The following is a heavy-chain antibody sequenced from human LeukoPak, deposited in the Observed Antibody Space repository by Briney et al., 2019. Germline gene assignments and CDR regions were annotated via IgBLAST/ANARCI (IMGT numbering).Heavy chain of an antibody. CDR1: GFTFSSYA. D-gene: IGHD3-10*01. CDR3: ARGQGRLTYYYYMDV. CDR2: ISSSGSTI. Sequence: GGSLRLSCAASGFTFSSYAMSWIRQAPGRGLEWVSYISSSGSTIYYADSVKGRFTISRDNAKNSLYLQMNSLRAEDTAVYYCARGQGRLTYYYYMDVWGKGTTVTVSS. J-gene: IGHJ6*03. V-gene: IGHV3-11*04.